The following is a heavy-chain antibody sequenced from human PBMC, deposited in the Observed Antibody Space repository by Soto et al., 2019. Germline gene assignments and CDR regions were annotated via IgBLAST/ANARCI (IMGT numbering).Heavy chain of an antibody. CDR1: GFTFSSYA. Sequence: GGSLRLSCAASGFTFSSYAMSWVRQAPGMGLEWVSASSGSGGSTYYADSVKGRFTISRDNSKNTLYLQMNGLRAEDTAVYYCAKDGRGRGLPYYFDDWGQGTLVTV. D-gene: IGHD3-16*01. CDR2: SSGSGGST. V-gene: IGHV3-23*01. J-gene: IGHJ4*02. CDR3: AKDGRGRGLPYYFDD.